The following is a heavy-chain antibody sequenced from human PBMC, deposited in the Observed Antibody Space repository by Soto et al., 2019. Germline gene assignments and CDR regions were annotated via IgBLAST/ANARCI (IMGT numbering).Heavy chain of an antibody. D-gene: IGHD2-21*01. V-gene: IGHV1-18*01. CDR1: GYTFTSYG. CDR2: IRVYNGKT. Sequence: QVQLVQSGAEVAKPGASVNVSCKASGYTFTSYGITWVRQAPGQGLERMGWIRVYNGKTDFAQKVETRVTMTTDTSTRTAYMELRSLRSDDTAVYYCARVFGDNEFRAADYWGQGTLVTVSS. J-gene: IGHJ4*02. CDR3: ARVFGDNEFRAADY.